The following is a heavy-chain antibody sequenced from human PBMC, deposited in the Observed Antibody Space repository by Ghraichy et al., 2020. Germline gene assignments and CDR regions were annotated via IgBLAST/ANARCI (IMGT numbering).Heavy chain of an antibody. J-gene: IGHJ4*02. V-gene: IGHV4-34*01. CDR2: INHSGST. Sequence: SETLSLTCAVSGGSFSGYYWSWIRQPPGKGLEWIGEINHSGSTNYNPSLKSRVTISVDTSKNQFSLKLSSVTAADTAVYYCARGWGAVGPVDYWGQGTLVTVSS. CDR3: ARGWGAVGPVDY. D-gene: IGHD7-27*01. CDR1: GGSFSGYY.